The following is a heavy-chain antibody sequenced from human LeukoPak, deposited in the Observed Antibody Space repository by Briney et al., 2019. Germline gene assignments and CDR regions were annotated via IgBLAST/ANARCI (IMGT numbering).Heavy chain of an antibody. Sequence: SETLSLTCAVYGGSFSGYYWSWIRQPPGKGLEWIGEINHSGSTNYNPSLKSRVTISVDTSKNQFSLNLSSVTAADTAVYYCARDGDYYGSGSHIDYWGQGTLVTVSS. CDR1: GGSFSGYY. CDR3: ARDGDYYGSGSHIDY. D-gene: IGHD3-10*01. J-gene: IGHJ4*02. V-gene: IGHV4-34*01. CDR2: INHSGST.